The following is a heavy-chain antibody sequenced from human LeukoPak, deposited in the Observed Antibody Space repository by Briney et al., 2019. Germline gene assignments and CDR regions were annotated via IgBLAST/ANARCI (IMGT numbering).Heavy chain of an antibody. J-gene: IGHJ6*04. CDR2: IRYDGSNK. D-gene: IGHD2-2*01. Sequence: GGSLGLSCAASGFTFSSYGMHWVRQAPGKGLEWVAFIRYDGSNKYYADSVKGRFTISRDNSKNTLYLQMNSLRAEDTAVYYCAKGVRIVVVPAAIGVLGKGTTVTVSS. CDR1: GFTFSSYG. CDR3: AKGVRIVVVPAAIGV. V-gene: IGHV3-30*02.